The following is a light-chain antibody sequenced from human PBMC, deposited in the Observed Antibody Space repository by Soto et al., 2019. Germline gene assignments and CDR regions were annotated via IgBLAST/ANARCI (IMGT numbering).Light chain of an antibody. CDR1: QSISSY. V-gene: IGKV1-39*01. CDR3: QQSYSTPPD. CDR2: AAS. J-gene: IGKJ5*01. Sequence: DIQMTQSPSSLSASVGDRVTITCRASQSISSYLNWYQQKPGKAPTLLIYAASSLQSGVPSRFSGSGSGTHFTLTISSLQPEDFATYYCQQSYSTPPDFGQGTRLEIK.